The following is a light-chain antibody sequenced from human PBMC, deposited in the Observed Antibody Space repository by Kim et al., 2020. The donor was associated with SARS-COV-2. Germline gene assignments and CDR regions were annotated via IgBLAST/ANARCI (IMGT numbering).Light chain of an antibody. CDR1: SSDVGGYDY. CDR3: SSYTRNSGTLDV. CDR2: DVR. V-gene: IGLV2-14*03. J-gene: IGLJ1*01. Sequence: SITISCTGTSSDVGGYDYVSWYQQHPGTAPKLMIYDVRNRPSGVSSRFSGSKSGNTASLTISGLQAEDEADHYCSSYTRNSGTLDVFGTGTKVTVL.